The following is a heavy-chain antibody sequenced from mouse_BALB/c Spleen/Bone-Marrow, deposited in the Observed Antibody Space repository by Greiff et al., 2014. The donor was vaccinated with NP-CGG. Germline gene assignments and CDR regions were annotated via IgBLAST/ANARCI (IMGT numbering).Heavy chain of an antibody. J-gene: IGHJ4*01. CDR2: ISNLAYSI. Sequence: SGGALVQPGGSRKLSCAASGFTFSDYGMAWVRHAPGKGPGWVAFISNLAYSIYYTDTVTGRFTISRENAKNTLYLEMSSLRSEDTAMYYCARETTRGAMDYWGQGTSVTVSS. D-gene: IGHD2-14*01. V-gene: IGHV5-15*02. CDR3: ARETTRGAMDY. CDR1: GFTFSDYG.